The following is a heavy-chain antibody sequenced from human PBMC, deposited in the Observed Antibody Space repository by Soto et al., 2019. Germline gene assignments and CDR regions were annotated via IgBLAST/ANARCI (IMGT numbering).Heavy chain of an antibody. CDR3: ARSQGSSTSLEIYFYYYCGMDV. D-gene: IGHD2-2*01. V-gene: IGHV1-69*01. J-gene: IGHJ6*02. Sequence: QVQLVQSGAEVKKPGSSVKVSCKASEGTFSSYAISWVRQAPGQGLEWMGGIIPISGTANYAHEFQGRVTITADESTSTAYMELSSLRSEDTAVYYCARSQGSSTSLEIYFYYYCGMDVWGQGTTVTVSS. CDR2: IIPISGTA. CDR1: EGTFSSYA.